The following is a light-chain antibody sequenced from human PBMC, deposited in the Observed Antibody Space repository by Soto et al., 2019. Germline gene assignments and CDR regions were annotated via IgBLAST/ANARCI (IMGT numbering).Light chain of an antibody. V-gene: IGKV3-20*01. J-gene: IGKJ3*01. CDR2: ATS. CDR3: QQYGSSLFT. CDR1: QSIGNY. Sequence: EVVLTQSPATLSLSPGEGATLSCRASQSIGNYLAWYQQKPGQAPRLLIYATSNRATGIPERFSGGGSGTDFTLTITRLEPEDFAVYYCQQYGSSLFTFGPGTKVDIK.